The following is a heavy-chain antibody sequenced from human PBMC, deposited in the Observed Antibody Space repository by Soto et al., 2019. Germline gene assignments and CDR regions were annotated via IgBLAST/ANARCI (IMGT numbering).Heavy chain of an antibody. CDR1: GFNFDYYA. V-gene: IGHV3-9*01. CDR3: VKDGLAYDFWSGFNSDAFDI. Sequence: PGGSLRLSCAASGFNFDYYAMHWVRQAPGKGLEWVSSISWNSGSIVYADSVKGRFTVSRDNAKNSLYLQMDSLRPEDTALYYCVKDGLAYDFWSGFNSDAFDIWGQGTMVTVSS. CDR2: ISWNSGSI. J-gene: IGHJ3*02. D-gene: IGHD3-3*01.